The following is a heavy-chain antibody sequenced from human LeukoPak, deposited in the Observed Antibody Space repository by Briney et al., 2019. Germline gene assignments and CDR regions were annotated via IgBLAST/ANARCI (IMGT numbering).Heavy chain of an antibody. D-gene: IGHD5-24*01. CDR2: ISGSGGST. CDR3: AKSSYNYFDY. CDR1: GFTFSSYD. V-gene: IGHV3-23*01. Sequence: PGGSLRLSCAASGFTFSSYDMTWVRQAPGKGLEWVSAISGSGGSTYYADSVKGRFTISRDNSKNTLYLQMNSLRAEDTAVYYCAKSSYNYFDYWGQGTLVTVSS. J-gene: IGHJ4*02.